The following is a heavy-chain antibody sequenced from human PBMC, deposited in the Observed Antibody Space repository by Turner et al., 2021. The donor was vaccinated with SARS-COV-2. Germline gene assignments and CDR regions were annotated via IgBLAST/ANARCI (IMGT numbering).Heavy chain of an antibody. Sequence: QVQLVESGGGVVQPGRSLRLSCAASGFTFSSYGMHWVRQAPGKGLEWVAVISYDVSNKYYADSVKGRFTISRDNSKNTLYLQMNSLRAEDSAVYYCAKDFPFAVVIESDYWGQGTLVTVSS. CDR1: GFTFSSYG. V-gene: IGHV3-30*18. CDR2: ISYDVSNK. D-gene: IGHD3-3*01. CDR3: AKDFPFAVVIESDY. J-gene: IGHJ4*02.